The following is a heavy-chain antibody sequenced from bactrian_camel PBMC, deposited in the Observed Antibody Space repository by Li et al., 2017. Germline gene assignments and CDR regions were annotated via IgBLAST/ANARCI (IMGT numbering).Heavy chain of an antibody. D-gene: IGHD7*01. J-gene: IGHJ4*01. CDR2: TDSRDRI. CDR3: ATGAPHR. CDR1: GFTNGRNG. V-gene: IGHV3S53*01. Sequence: VQLVESGGGSVQSGRSLRLSCAVSGFTNGRNGYCMAWFRQAPGKQREGVAATDSRDRIQYADSVKGRFTISRDNAKNMVYLQMNSLKPEDTALYFCATGAPHRWGQGTQVTVS.